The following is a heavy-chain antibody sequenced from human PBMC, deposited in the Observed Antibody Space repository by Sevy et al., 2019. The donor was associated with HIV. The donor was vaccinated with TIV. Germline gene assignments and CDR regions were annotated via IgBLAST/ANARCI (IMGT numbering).Heavy chain of an antibody. CDR3: ARVFYRNWFDP. V-gene: IGHV3-48*01. Sequence: GGSLRLSCAASGFTFSSYSMNWVRQAPGKGLEWVSYISSSSSTIYYADSVKGRFTISGDNAKNSLYLQMNSLRAEDTAVYYCARVFYRNWFDPWGQGTLVTVSS. D-gene: IGHD1-26*01. CDR1: GFTFSSYS. CDR2: ISSSSSTI. J-gene: IGHJ5*02.